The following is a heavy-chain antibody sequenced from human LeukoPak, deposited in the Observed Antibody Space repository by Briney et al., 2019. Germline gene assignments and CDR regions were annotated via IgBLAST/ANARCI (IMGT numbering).Heavy chain of an antibody. J-gene: IGHJ6*02. D-gene: IGHD3-3*01. CDR2: IYYSGST. CDR3: ARDFNPKYYDFWSGYLTSSEYGMDV. CDR1: GVSISSGGYY. V-gene: IGHV4-31*03. Sequence: PSQTLSLTCTVSGVSISSGGYYWSWIRQHPGKGLEWIGYIYYSGSTYYNPSLKSRVTISVDTSKNQFSLKLSSVTAADTAVYYCARDFNPKYYDFWSGYLTSSEYGMDVWGQGTTVTVSS.